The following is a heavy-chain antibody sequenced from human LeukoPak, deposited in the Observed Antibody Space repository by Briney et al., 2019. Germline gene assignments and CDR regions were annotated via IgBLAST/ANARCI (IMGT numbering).Heavy chain of an antibody. D-gene: IGHD5-18*01. J-gene: IGHJ3*02. CDR1: GGTFSSYA. CDR2: IIPIFGTA. Sequence: GSSVKLCCKASGGTFSSYAISWVRQAPGQGLEWMGGIIPIFGTANYAQKFQGRVTITADKSTSTDYMELSSLRSEDTAVYYCARAGGYSYGYSAFDIWGQGTMVTVSS. V-gene: IGHV1-69*06. CDR3: ARAGGYSYGYSAFDI.